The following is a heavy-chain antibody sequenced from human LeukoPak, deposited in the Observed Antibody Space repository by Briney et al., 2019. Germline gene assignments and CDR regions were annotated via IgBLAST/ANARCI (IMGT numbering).Heavy chain of an antibody. CDR3: ARARRPVGFDP. CDR2: IYTSGST. D-gene: IGHD2-2*01. J-gene: IGHJ5*02. Sequence: PSETLSLTCTVSGGSISSGSYYWSWIRQPAGKGLEWIGRIYTSGSTNYNPSLKSRVTISVDTSKNQFSLKLSSVTAADTAVYYCARARRPVGFDPWGQGTLVTVSS. CDR1: GGSISSGSYY. V-gene: IGHV4-61*02.